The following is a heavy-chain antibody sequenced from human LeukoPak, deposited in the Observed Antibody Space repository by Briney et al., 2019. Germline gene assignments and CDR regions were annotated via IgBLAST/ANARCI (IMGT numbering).Heavy chain of an antibody. D-gene: IGHD3-22*01. CDR1: GYTFTSYA. J-gene: IGHJ4*02. CDR2: INPNSGGT. Sequence: ASVKVSCKASGYTFTSYAMNWVRQAPGQGLEWMGWINPNSGGTNYAQKFQGRVTMTRDTSISTAYMELSRLRSDDTAVYYCAREHDSSGYYYWGQGTLVTVSS. CDR3: AREHDSSGYYY. V-gene: IGHV1-2*02.